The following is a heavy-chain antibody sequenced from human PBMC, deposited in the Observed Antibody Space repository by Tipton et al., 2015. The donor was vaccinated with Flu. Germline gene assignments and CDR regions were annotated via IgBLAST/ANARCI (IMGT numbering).Heavy chain of an antibody. CDR3: ARELNYGMDV. CDR1: GGSISSYY. Sequence: LRLSCTVSGGSISSYYWSWIRQPPGKGLEWIGYIYYSGSTNYNPSLKSRVTISVDTSKNQFSLKLSSVTAADTAVYYCARELNYGMDVWGQGTTVIVSS. CDR2: IYYSGST. V-gene: IGHV4-59*01. J-gene: IGHJ6*02.